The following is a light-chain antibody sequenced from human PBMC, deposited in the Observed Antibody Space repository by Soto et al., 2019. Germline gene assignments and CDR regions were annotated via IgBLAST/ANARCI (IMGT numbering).Light chain of an antibody. CDR2: DAS. Sequence: IVLTQSPATLSLSPGERATLSCRASQSVSSYLAWYQQKPGQAPRLLIYDASNRATGIPARFSGSGSGTDFTLTISSLEPEDFAVYYCQQGYTSAITFGQGTRLEIK. CDR3: QQGYTSAIT. CDR1: QSVSSY. V-gene: IGKV3-11*01. J-gene: IGKJ5*01.